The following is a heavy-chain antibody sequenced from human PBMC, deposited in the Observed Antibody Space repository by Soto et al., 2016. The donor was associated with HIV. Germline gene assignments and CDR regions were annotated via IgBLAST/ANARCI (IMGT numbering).Heavy chain of an antibody. CDR1: GFTLSSHR. D-gene: IGHD6-19*01. CDR3: AREEIPGIAVAGLPFDY. Sequence: VQLVESGGGVVQPGRSLRLSCVASGFTLSSHRMHWVRQAPGKGLEWVAVIDYHGSTDFYGDSVKGRFSISRDNSKNAVYLQMNNLRVEDTAVYFCAREEIPGIAVAGLPFDYWGQGSLVTVSS. V-gene: IGHV3-33*01. J-gene: IGHJ4*02. CDR2: IDYHGSTD.